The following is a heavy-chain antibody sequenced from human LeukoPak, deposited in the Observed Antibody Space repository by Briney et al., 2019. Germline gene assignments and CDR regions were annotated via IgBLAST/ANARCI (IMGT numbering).Heavy chain of an antibody. CDR2: INQDGGTK. J-gene: IGHJ4*02. Sequence: GGSLRLSCAASGFRFSSHWMSWVRHSPGKGLEWVANINQDGGTKYYRDFAKGRFTISRDNAQNSLYLQINSLRAEDTAVYYCARDFLGPTAAYFDYWGQGTLVTVSS. D-gene: IGHD3-16*01. CDR1: GFRFSSHW. CDR3: ARDFLGPTAAYFDY. V-gene: IGHV3-7*01.